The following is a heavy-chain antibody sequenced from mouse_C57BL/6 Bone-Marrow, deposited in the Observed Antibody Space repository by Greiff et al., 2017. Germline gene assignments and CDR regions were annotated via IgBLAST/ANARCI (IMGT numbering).Heavy chain of an antibody. CDR3: ARTGDYDEAY. Sequence: EVKLMESGGGLVQPGGSLKLSCAASGFTFSDYYMYWVRQTPEKRLEWVAYISNGGGSTYYPDTVKGRFTISRDNAKNTLYLQMSRLKSEDTAMYYCARTGDYDEAYWGQGTLVTVSA. D-gene: IGHD2-4*01. V-gene: IGHV5-12*01. J-gene: IGHJ3*01. CDR1: GFTFSDYY. CDR2: ISNGGGST.